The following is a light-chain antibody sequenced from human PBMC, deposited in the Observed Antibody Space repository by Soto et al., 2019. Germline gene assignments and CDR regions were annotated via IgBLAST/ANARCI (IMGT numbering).Light chain of an antibody. CDR3: ASYPTGRIRV. CDR1: SSDIGAYNS. CDR2: DVS. Sequence: QSALTQPASVSASPGQSITISCTGTSSDIGAYNSVSWYQQHPGEAPQLIIYDVSYRPSGISSRFSGSKSGYTASLTVSGLQADDDADYYCASYPTGRIRVFGGGTKLTVL. V-gene: IGLV2-14*03. J-gene: IGLJ2*01.